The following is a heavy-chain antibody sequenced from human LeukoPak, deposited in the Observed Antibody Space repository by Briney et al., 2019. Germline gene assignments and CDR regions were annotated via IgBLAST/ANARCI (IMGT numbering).Heavy chain of an antibody. CDR1: GFTFSSYW. D-gene: IGHD4-17*01. V-gene: IGHV3-74*03. CDR3: VRGYDDLYYFDY. CDR2: VKSDGSST. J-gene: IGHJ4*02. Sequence: GGSLRLSCAASGFTFSSYWMHWVRQASGKRLVWVSRVKSDGSSTTYADSVKGRFTISRDNAKNTLYLQMNSLRAEDTAVYYCVRGYDDLYYFDYWGQGTLVTVSS.